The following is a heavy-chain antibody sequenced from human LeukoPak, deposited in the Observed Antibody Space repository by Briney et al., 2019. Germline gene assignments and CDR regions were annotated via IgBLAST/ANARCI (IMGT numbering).Heavy chain of an antibody. CDR1: GYTFTGYY. Sequence: GASVKVSCKASGYTFTGYYMHWVRQAPGQGLEWMGGIIPIFGTANYAQKFQGRVTITADESTSTAYMELSSLRSEDTAVYYCARAGYYGSGSYYTHYYYYYMDVWGKGTTVTISS. CDR2: IIPIFGTA. D-gene: IGHD3-10*01. V-gene: IGHV1-69*13. J-gene: IGHJ6*03. CDR3: ARAGYYGSGSYYTHYYYYYMDV.